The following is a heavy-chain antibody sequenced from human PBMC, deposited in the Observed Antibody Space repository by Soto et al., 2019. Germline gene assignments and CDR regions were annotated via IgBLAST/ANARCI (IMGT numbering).Heavy chain of an antibody. CDR1: GFTFSSYG. J-gene: IGHJ1*01. V-gene: IGHV3-33*01. Sequence: QVQLVESGGGVVQPGRSLRLSCAASGFTFSSYGMHWVRQAPGKGLEWVAVIWYDGSNKYYADSVKGRFTISRDNSKNTLYLQMNSLRAEDTAVYYCARYKVAAAEYFQHWGQGTLVTVSS. CDR2: IWYDGSNK. CDR3: ARYKVAAAEYFQH. D-gene: IGHD6-13*01.